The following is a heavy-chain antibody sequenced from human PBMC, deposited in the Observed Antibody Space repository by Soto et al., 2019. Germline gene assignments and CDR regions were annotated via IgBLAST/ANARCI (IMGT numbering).Heavy chain of an antibody. V-gene: IGHV3-33*01. D-gene: IGHD3-10*01. CDR1: GFTFSSYG. CDR2: IWYDGSNK. Sequence: QVQLVESGGGVVQPGRSLRLSCAASGFTFSSYGMHWVRQAPGKGLEWVAVIWYDGSNKYYADSVKGRFTISRDNSKNTLYLQKNSLRAEATAVYYCARDTARAMVRIYYGMDVWGQGTTVTVSS. CDR3: ARDTARAMVRIYYGMDV. J-gene: IGHJ6*02.